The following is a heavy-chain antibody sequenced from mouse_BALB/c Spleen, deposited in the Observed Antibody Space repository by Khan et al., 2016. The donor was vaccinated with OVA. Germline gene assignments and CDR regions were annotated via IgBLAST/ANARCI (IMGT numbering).Heavy chain of an antibody. CDR1: GYTFTSYT. V-gene: IGHV1-4*01. J-gene: IGHJ3*01. D-gene: IGHD2-14*01. CDR2: INPSNLYT. CDR3: VREGAYQRSDGGFAY. Sequence: VQLQESGAELARPGASVKMSCKASGYTFTSYTMHWVRQRPGQAPEWIGHINPSNLYTNYNQNFKDKATLIVDKSSNTAYMQLSSLTSEDSAVYYGVREGAYQRSDGGFAYWGQGTLVTVSA.